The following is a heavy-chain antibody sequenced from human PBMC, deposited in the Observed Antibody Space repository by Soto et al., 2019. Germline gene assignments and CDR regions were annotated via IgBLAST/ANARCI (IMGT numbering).Heavy chain of an antibody. V-gene: IGHV3-74*01. CDR1: GFIFTNFW. Sequence: GGSLRLSCEASGFIFTNFWMHWVRQVPGKGLVWVSRIDTSGSSTSYADSVKGRFTISRDNAKNTVSLQMNSLRAEETGVYYCAKDSWYFDLWSQGSLVTVSS. CDR3: AKDSWYFDL. CDR2: IDTSGSST. D-gene: IGHD6-13*01. J-gene: IGHJ4*02.